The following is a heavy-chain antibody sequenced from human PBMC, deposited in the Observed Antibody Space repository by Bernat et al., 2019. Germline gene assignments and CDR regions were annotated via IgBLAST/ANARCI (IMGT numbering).Heavy chain of an antibody. V-gene: IGHV1-46*01. CDR3: AREWAPTNYYYYYYMDV. CDR1: GYTFTSYY. Sequence: QVQLVQSGAEVKKPGASVKVTCKASGYTFTSYYMHWVRQAPGQGLEWMGIINPSGGSTSYAQKFQGRVTMTRDTSTSTVYMELSSLRSEDTAVYYCAREWAPTNYYYYYYMDVWGKGTMVTVSS. CDR2: INPSGGST. J-gene: IGHJ6*03.